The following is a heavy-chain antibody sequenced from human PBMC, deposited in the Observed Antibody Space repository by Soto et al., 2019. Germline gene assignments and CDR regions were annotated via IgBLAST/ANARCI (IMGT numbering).Heavy chain of an antibody. Sequence: GGSLRLSCAASGFTFSSYAMNWVRQAPGKGLERVSVISGSGGSTYYADSVKGRFTISRDNSKNTLYLQINSLRAEYTAVYYCASRSSGWYFDYWGQGTLVTVSS. CDR1: GFTFSSYA. CDR3: ASRSSGWYFDY. J-gene: IGHJ4*02. CDR2: ISGSGGST. V-gene: IGHV3-23*01. D-gene: IGHD6-19*01.